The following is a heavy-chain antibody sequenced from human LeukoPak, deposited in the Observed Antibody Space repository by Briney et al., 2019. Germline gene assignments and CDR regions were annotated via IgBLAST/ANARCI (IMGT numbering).Heavy chain of an antibody. J-gene: IGHJ4*02. CDR3: VRYSGDADY. CDR2: IRSKIYGGTT. D-gene: IGHD5-12*01. CDR1: GFTFDNYA. Sequence: PGGSLRLSCTASGFTFDNYAMSWFRQAPGKELEWVGFIRSKIYGGTTEYAASVKGRFTISRDDSKSIAQLQMTSLKSEDTAVYYCVRYSGDADYWGQGTLVTVSS. V-gene: IGHV3-49*03.